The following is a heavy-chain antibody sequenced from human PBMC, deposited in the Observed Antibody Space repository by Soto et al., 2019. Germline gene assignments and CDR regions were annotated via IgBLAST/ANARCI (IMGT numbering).Heavy chain of an antibody. V-gene: IGHV1-69*08. CDR1: GGTFSSHT. CDR3: ARDRSDIVVVVAATMDGMDV. CDR2: IIPILGIV. Sequence: QVQLVQSGAEVKKPGSSVKVSCKASGGTFSSHTISWVRQAPGQGLEWMGRIIPILGIVNYAQKFQGRVTITADKSTSKAYMELSSLRTEDTAVYSCARDRSDIVVVVAATMDGMDVWGQGNTGTVSS. D-gene: IGHD2-15*01. J-gene: IGHJ6*02.